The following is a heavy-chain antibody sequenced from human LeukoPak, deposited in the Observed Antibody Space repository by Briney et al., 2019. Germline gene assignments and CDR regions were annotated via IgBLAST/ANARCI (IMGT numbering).Heavy chain of an antibody. V-gene: IGHV4-34*01. J-gene: IGHJ5*02. CDR2: INHSGST. CDR3: ARPNRPRPFSYSSGWYGAGDWFDP. Sequence: PSETLSLTCAVYGGSFSGYYWSWIRQPPGKGLEWIGEINHSGSTNYNPSLKSRVTISVDTSKNQFSLKLSSVTAADTAVYYCARPNRPRPFSYSSGWYGAGDWFDPWGQGTLVTVSS. CDR1: GGSFSGYY. D-gene: IGHD6-19*01.